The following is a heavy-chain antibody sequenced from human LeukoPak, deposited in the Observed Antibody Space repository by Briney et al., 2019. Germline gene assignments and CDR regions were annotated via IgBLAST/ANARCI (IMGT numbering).Heavy chain of an antibody. CDR1: GGSISTFF. V-gene: IGHV4-30-4*08. Sequence: SETLSFTCTVSGGSISTFFWSWIRQPPGKGLEWIGYIYYSGSTYYNPSLKSRVTISVDTSKNQFSLKLSSVTAADTAVYYCARAKEATCFDYWGQGTLVTVSS. D-gene: IGHD5-12*01. J-gene: IGHJ4*02. CDR2: IYYSGST. CDR3: ARAKEATCFDY.